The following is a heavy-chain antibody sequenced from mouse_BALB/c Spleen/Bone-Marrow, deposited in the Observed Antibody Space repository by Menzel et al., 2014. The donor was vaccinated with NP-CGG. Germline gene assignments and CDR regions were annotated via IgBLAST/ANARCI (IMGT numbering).Heavy chain of an antibody. Sequence: EVQGVESGGGLAQPGGSRKLSCAASGFTFSSFGMHWVRQAPEKGLEWVAYISSGSSTIYYADTVKGRFTISRDNPKNTLFLQMTSLRSEDTAMYYCARSLLRLSYAMDYWGQGTSVTVSS. CDR2: ISSGSSTI. V-gene: IGHV5-17*02. D-gene: IGHD1-2*01. J-gene: IGHJ4*01. CDR1: GFTFSSFG. CDR3: ARSLLRLSYAMDY.